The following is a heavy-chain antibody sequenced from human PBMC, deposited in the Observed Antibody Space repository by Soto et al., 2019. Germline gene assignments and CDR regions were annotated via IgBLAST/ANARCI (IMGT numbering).Heavy chain of an antibody. CDR2: IVPMLGTP. CDR1: GGTFDNFI. CDR3: ARNGTYSSSLSQYSGMDV. J-gene: IGHJ6*02. Sequence: QVQLVQSGAEVKEPGSSVRVSCKASGGTFDNFIMNWVRQTPGQGLEWMGGIVPMLGTPTYAEKFKGRVTISATGSTSTMYLEVTSLRSKDTAIYYGARNGTYSSSLSQYSGMDVWGQGTTVTVSS. V-gene: IGHV1-69*01. D-gene: IGHD1-26*01.